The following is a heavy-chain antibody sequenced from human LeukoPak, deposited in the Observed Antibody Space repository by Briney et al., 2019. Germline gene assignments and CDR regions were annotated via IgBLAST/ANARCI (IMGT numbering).Heavy chain of an antibody. J-gene: IGHJ4*02. V-gene: IGHV4-30-4*08. D-gene: IGHD3-10*01. Sequence: SETLSLTCTVSGGSISSGDYYWSWIRQPPGKGLEGIGYIYYSGSTYYNPSLKSRVTISVDTPKNQFSMKLSSVTAADTAVYYCASSNYYYGSGSSPTLDYWGQGTLVTVSS. CDR2: IYYSGST. CDR1: GGSISSGDYY. CDR3: ASSNYYYGSGSSPTLDY.